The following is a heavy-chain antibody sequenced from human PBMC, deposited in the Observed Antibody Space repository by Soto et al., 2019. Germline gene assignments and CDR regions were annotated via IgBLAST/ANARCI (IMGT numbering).Heavy chain of an antibody. CDR1: GGSFSGYY. CDR3: ARDRRLITMVRGVSLWFDP. CDR2: INHSGST. Sequence: PSETLSLTCAVYGGSFSGYYWSWIRRPPGKGLEWIGEINHSGSTNYNPSLKSRVTISVDTSKNQFSLKLSSVTAADTAVYYCARDRRLITMVRGVSLWFDPWGQGTLVTVS. V-gene: IGHV4-34*01. D-gene: IGHD3-10*01. J-gene: IGHJ5*02.